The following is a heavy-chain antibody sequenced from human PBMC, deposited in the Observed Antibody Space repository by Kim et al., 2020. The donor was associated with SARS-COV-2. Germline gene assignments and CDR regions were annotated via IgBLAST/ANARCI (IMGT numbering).Heavy chain of an antibody. Sequence: GGSLRLSCAASGFPFINAWMSWVRQAPGKGLEWVANIKQDGSEKYYVDSVKGRFTISRDNAKNSLYLQMNSLRAEDTAVYYCARVLRRYFDWLLSGGFGFDYWGQGTLVTVSS. CDR3: ARVLRRYFDWLLSGGFGFDY. D-gene: IGHD3-9*01. CDR1: GFPFINAW. V-gene: IGHV3-7*01. CDR2: IKQDGSEK. J-gene: IGHJ4*02.